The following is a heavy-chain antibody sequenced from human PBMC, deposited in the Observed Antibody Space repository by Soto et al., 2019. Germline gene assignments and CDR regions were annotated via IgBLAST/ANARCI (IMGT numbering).Heavy chain of an antibody. D-gene: IGHD2-8*01. V-gene: IGHV3-7*01. CDR2: IKQDGSEK. CDR3: AREGRLMVYARTQGDAFDI. Sequence: GGSLRLSCAASGFTFSSYWMSWVRQAPGKGLEWVANIKQDGSEKYYVDSVKGRFTISRDNAKNSLYLQMNSLRAEDTAVYYCAREGRLMVYARTQGDAFDIWGQGTMVTVSS. CDR1: GFTFSSYW. J-gene: IGHJ3*02.